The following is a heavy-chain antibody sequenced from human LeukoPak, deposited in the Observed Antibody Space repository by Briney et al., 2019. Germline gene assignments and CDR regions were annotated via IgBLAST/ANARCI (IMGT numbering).Heavy chain of an antibody. Sequence: PGGSLRLSCAASGFTFNRYWMTWIRQAPGKGLEWVANIKTDGSQKYYLDSVKGRFTISRDNAKNSLYLQMNNLRAEDTAVYYCARGGNYYYYYMDVWGKGTTVTVS. J-gene: IGHJ6*03. V-gene: IGHV3-7*01. D-gene: IGHD6-13*01. CDR2: IKTDGSQK. CDR1: GFTFNRYW. CDR3: ARGGNYYYYYMDV.